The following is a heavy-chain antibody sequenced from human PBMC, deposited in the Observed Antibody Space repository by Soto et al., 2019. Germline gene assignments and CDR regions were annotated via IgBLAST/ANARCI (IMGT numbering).Heavy chain of an antibody. CDR2: IIPILGIA. CDR3: ARGRFGLGYWLPPFDP. D-gene: IGHD3-10*01. Sequence: ASVKVSCKASGYTFTSYYMHWVRQAPGQGLEWMGRIIPILGIANYAQKFQGRVTITADKSTSTAYMELSSLRSEDTAVYYCARGRFGLGYWLPPFDPWGQGTLVTVSS. J-gene: IGHJ5*02. CDR1: GYTFTSYY. V-gene: IGHV1-69*04.